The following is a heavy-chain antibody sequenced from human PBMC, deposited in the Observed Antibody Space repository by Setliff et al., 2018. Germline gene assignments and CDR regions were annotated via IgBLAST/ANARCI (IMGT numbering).Heavy chain of an antibody. J-gene: IGHJ4*02. Sequence: GGSLRLSCAASGFTFSNYRMNWVRQAPGKGLEWISYISSSSTPIYYADSVKGRFTISRDNAKNSLYLQMNSLRAEDTAVYYCARVVPFRYDILTGPIDYWGQGTLVTVSS. CDR2: ISSSSTPI. CDR3: ARVVPFRYDILTGPIDY. V-gene: IGHV3-48*04. D-gene: IGHD3-9*01. CDR1: GFTFSNYR.